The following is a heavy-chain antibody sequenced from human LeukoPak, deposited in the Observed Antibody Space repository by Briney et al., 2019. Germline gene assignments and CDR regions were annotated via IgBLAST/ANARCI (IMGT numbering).Heavy chain of an antibody. CDR3: ARSAATAMVTYYFDY. D-gene: IGHD5-18*01. CDR1: GYTFTSYG. J-gene: IGHJ4*02. CDR2: ISAYNGNT. Sequence: GASVKVSCKASGYTFTSYGISWVRQAPGQGLEWMGWISAYNGNTNYAQKLQGRVTTTTDTSTSTAYMELRSLRSDDTAVYYCARSAATAMVTYYFDYWGQGTLVTVSS. V-gene: IGHV1-18*01.